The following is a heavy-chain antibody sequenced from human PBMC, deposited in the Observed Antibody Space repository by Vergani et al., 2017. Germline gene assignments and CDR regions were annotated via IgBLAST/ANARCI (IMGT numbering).Heavy chain of an antibody. CDR1: GYTFTSYG. D-gene: IGHD3-22*01. Sequence: QVQLVQSGAEVKKPGASVKVSCKASGYTFTSYGISWVRQAPGQGLEWMGWISAYNGNTNYAQKLQGRVTMTTDTSTSTAYMERRSLRSDDTAVYYCARATITMIERSYYYYGMDVWGEGTTVTVSS. V-gene: IGHV1-18*01. J-gene: IGHJ6*04. CDR3: ARATITMIERSYYYYGMDV. CDR2: ISAYNGNT.